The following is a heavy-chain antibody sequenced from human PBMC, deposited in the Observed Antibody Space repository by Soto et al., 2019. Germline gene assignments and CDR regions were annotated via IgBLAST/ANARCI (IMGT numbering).Heavy chain of an antibody. D-gene: IGHD3-22*01. J-gene: IGHJ3*02. V-gene: IGHV4-34*01. CDR1: GGSFSGYY. CDR2: INHSGST. CDR3: ASPSGYYLDAFDI. Sequence: SETLSLTCSVYGGSFSGYYWSWIRQPPGKGLEWIGEINHSGSTNYNPSLKSRVTISVDTSKNQFSLKLSSVTAADTAVYYCASPSGYYLDAFDIWGQGTMVTVSS.